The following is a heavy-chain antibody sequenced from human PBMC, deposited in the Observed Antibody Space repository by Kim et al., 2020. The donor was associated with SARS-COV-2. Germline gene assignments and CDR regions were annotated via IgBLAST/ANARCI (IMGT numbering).Heavy chain of an antibody. D-gene: IGHD1-1*01. J-gene: IGHJ3*01. CDR1: GFTFSDSP. Sequence: GGSLRLSCAASGFTFSDSPMHWVRQASGKGLEWVGRIRSKANSYATSYAASVKGRFTISRDDSESTAYLQMNSLKIEDTAVYYCTRIHGTTVAFWDAFDVWGQGTMVTVSS. CDR3: TRIHGTTVAFWDAFDV. CDR2: IRSKANSYAT. V-gene: IGHV3-73*01.